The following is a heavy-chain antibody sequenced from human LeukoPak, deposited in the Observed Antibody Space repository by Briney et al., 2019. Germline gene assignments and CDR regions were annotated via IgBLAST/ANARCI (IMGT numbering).Heavy chain of an antibody. CDR2: ISGSGGST. CDR1: GFTFSNYA. D-gene: IGHD5-18*01. J-gene: IGHJ6*02. Sequence: GGSLRLSCAASGFTFSNYAMTWVRQAPGKGLEWVSAISGSGGSTYYAESVKGRFTISRDNSKNTQSLQMNSLRAEDTAVYYCAKLDTAMVTDHHGMDVWGQGTTVTVSS. V-gene: IGHV3-23*01. CDR3: AKLDTAMVTDHHGMDV.